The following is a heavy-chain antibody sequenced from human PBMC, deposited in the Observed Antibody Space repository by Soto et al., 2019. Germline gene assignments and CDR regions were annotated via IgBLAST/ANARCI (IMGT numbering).Heavy chain of an antibody. CDR3: ARDGRAARSYYYYYMDV. D-gene: IGHD6-6*01. V-gene: IGHV4-59*01. CDR1: GGSISSYY. CDR2: IYYSGST. Sequence: SETLSLTCTVSGGSISSYYWSWIRQPPGKGLEWIGYIYYSGSTNYNPSLKSRVTISVDTSKNQFSLKLSSVTAADTAVYYCARDGRAARSYYYYYMDVWGKGTTVTVSS. J-gene: IGHJ6*03.